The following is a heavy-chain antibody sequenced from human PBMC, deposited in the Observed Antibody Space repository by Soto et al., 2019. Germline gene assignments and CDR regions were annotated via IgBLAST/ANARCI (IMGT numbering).Heavy chain of an antibody. CDR3: AKAPKAVAGRRYYGMDV. Sequence: QVQLVQSGAEVKKPGSSVKVSCKASGGTFSSYAISWVRQAPGQGLEWMGGIIPIFGTANYAQKFQGRVTITADKSTSTAYMELSSLRSEDTAVYYCAKAPKAVAGRRYYGMDVWGQGTTVTVSS. V-gene: IGHV1-69*14. J-gene: IGHJ6*02. CDR2: IIPIFGTA. D-gene: IGHD6-19*01. CDR1: GGTFSSYA.